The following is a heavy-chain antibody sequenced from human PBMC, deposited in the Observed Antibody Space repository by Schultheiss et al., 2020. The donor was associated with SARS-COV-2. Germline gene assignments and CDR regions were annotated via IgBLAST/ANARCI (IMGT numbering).Heavy chain of an antibody. D-gene: IGHD2-15*01. J-gene: IGHJ3*02. Sequence: GESLKISCAASGFTFSSYAMHWVRQAPGKGLEWVSYISSSGSTIYYADSVKGRFTISRDNAKNSLYLQMNSLRAEDTAVYYCARVRVVAASADAFDIWGQGTMVTVSS. CDR2: ISSSGSTI. V-gene: IGHV3-48*04. CDR1: GFTFSSYA. CDR3: ARVRVVAASADAFDI.